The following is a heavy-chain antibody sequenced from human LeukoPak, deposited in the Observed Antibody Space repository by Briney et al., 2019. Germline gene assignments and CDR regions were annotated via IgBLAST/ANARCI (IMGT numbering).Heavy chain of an antibody. Sequence: GGSLRLSCAASGFTFSSYGMHWVRQAPGKGLEWVAVIWYDGSNKYYADSVKGRFTISRDNSKNTLHLQMNSLRVEDTAVYYCARGNILVAGANHFDYWGQGTLVTVSS. CDR2: IWYDGSNK. D-gene: IGHD2-2*01. J-gene: IGHJ4*02. CDR1: GFTFSSYG. V-gene: IGHV3-33*01. CDR3: ARGNILVAGANHFDY.